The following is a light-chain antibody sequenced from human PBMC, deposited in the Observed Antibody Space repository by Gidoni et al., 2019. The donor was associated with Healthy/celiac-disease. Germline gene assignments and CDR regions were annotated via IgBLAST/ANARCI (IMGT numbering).Light chain of an antibody. Sequence: EIVLTQSPGTLSLSPGERATLSCSASQSVSSSYLAWYQQKPGQAPRLLIYGASSRATGIPDRFSGSGSGTDFTLTISRLEPEEFAVYYCQQYGSSPKTFGQGTKVEIK. CDR1: QSVSSSY. CDR3: QQYGSSPKT. V-gene: IGKV3-20*01. CDR2: GAS. J-gene: IGKJ1*01.